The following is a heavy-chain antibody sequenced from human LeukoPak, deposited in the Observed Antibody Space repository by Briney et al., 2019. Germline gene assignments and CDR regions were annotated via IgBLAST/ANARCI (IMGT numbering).Heavy chain of an antibody. V-gene: IGHV4-31*03. D-gene: IGHD3-3*01. CDR2: IYYSGST. CDR1: GGSISSGGYY. CDR3: ATSLLRFLEWQDAFDI. Sequence: PSQTLSLTCTVSGGSISSGGYYWSWLRQHPGKGLEWIGYIYYSGSTYYNPSLKSRVTISVDTSKNQFSLKPSSVTAADTAVYYCATSLLRFLEWQDAFDIWGQGTMVTVSS. J-gene: IGHJ3*02.